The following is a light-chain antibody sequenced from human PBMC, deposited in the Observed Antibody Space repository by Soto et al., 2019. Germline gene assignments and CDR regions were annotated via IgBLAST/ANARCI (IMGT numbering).Light chain of an antibody. J-gene: IGKJ3*01. V-gene: IGKV1-12*01. Sequence: DIQMTQSPPSVSASVGDRVTITCRATQDISRWVAWYQHKPGKAPSLLIYAASSLESGVPSRFSGSGSGTEFTLTISSLQPEDFATYYWHQTSSIPPFTFGPGNKVDIK. CDR1: QDISRW. CDR2: AAS. CDR3: HQTSSIPPFT.